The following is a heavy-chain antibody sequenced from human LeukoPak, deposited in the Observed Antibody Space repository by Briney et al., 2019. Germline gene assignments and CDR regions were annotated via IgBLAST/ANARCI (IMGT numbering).Heavy chain of an antibody. CDR2: IYASGST. Sequence: SETLSLTCTVSGGSISSYYWSWIRQPAGKGLEWIGRIYASGSTKYNPSLKSRVTMSVDTSKNQFSLKLNSVTAAGTAVYYCARDLGYSGYEWANGYDYWGQGTLVTVSS. J-gene: IGHJ4*02. CDR1: GGSISSYY. CDR3: ARDLGYSGYEWANGYDY. D-gene: IGHD5-12*01. V-gene: IGHV4-4*07.